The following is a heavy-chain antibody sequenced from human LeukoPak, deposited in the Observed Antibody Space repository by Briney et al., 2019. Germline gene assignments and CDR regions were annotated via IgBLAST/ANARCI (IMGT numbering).Heavy chain of an antibody. J-gene: IGHJ4*02. V-gene: IGHV4-34*01. Sequence: SETLSLTCAVYGGSFSGYYWSWIRQPPGKGLEWIGEINHSGSTNYNPSLKSRVTISVDTSKYQFSLKLSSVTAADTAVYYCARLGNLLYYYDSSGYYFDYWGQGTLVTVSS. CDR1: GGSFSGYY. CDR2: INHSGST. CDR3: ARLGNLLYYYDSSGYYFDY. D-gene: IGHD3-22*01.